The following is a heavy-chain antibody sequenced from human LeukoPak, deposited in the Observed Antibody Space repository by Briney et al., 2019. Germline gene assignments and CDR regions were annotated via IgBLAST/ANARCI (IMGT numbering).Heavy chain of an antibody. D-gene: IGHD2-2*02. Sequence: ASVKVSCKAFGYTFTSYYMHWVRQAPGQGLEWMGIINPSGGSTSYAQKFQGRVTMTRDTSTSTVYMELSSLRSEDTAVYYCARDFRCSSTSCYNFDYWGQGTLVTVSS. CDR2: INPSGGST. CDR1: GYTFTSYY. J-gene: IGHJ4*02. V-gene: IGHV1-46*01. CDR3: ARDFRCSSTSCYNFDY.